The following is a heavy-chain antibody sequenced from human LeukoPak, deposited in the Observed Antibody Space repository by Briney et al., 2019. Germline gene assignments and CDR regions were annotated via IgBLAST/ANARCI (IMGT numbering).Heavy chain of an antibody. CDR1: GGSISSYY. V-gene: IGHV4-59*01. Sequence: SETLSLTCTVSGGSISSYYWSWIRQPPGKGLEWIGYIYYSGSTNYNPSLKSRVTISVDTSKNQFSLKLSSVTAADTAVYYCARGQGPDLGYWGQGTLVTVSS. J-gene: IGHJ4*02. CDR3: ARGQGPDLGY. CDR2: IYYSGST.